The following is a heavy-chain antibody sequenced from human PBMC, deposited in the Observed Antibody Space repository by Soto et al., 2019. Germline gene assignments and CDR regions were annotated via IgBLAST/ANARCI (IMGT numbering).Heavy chain of an antibody. Sequence: QITLKESGPTLVKPTQTLTLACTFSGFSLRASGFGVGWIRQPPGKAPEWLAVIYWDDQKRYSPSLESRLTVTKDTSGNQVVLTMTNLDPLDTGTYFCAHTTRLQLRADGDRSDAFDIWGQGTTVTVSS. CDR1: GFSLRASGFG. CDR2: IYWDDQK. CDR3: AHTTRLQLRADGDRSDAFDI. J-gene: IGHJ3*02. D-gene: IGHD2-21*01. V-gene: IGHV2-5*02.